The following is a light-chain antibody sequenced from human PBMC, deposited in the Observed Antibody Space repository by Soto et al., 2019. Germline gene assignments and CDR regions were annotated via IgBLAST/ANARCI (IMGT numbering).Light chain of an antibody. CDR3: SSYTATSTLQI. CDR2: EVS. J-gene: IGLJ1*01. V-gene: IGLV2-14*01. Sequence: QSVLTQPASVSGSPGQSITISCTGTSSGVGDYDFVSWYQHYPGKAPQLMIFEVSYRASGVSNRFSGSKSGNTASLTISGLQAEDEADYYCSSYTATSTLQIFGTGTKVTV. CDR1: SSGVGDYDF.